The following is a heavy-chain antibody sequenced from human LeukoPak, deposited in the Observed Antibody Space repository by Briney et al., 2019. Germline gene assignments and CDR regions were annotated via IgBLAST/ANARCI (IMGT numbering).Heavy chain of an antibody. J-gene: IGHJ5*02. D-gene: IGHD5/OR15-5a*01. CDR2: IYDGGST. CDR1: GGSISSDSW. V-gene: IGHV4-4*02. Sequence: PSGTLSLTCAVSGGSISSDSWWSWVRQPPGKGLEWIGEIYDGGSTNYNPSLKSRVTISVDRSKNQFSLKLSSVTAADTAVYYCASRTRAAPAQVVYDPWGQGTLVTVSS. CDR3: ASRTRAAPAQVVYDP.